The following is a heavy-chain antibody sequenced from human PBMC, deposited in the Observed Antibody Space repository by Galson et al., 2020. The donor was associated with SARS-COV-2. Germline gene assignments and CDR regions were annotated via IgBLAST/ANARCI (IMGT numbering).Heavy chain of an antibody. Sequence: GESLKISCAASGFTFTSYGMAWVRQAPGKGLEWVSRITDGGGTTYYADSVKGRFTISRDNSKNTLYLQMNSLRAEDTAEYYCAKLNVRNCDGGRCYCDYWGQGTLVTVSP. CDR1: GFTFTSYG. CDR2: ITDGGGTT. V-gene: IGHV3-23*01. D-gene: IGHD2-15*01. CDR3: AKLNVRNCDGGRCYCDY. J-gene: IGHJ4*02.